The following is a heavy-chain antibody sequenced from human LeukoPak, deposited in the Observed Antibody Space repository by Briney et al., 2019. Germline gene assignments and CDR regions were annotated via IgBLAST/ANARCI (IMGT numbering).Heavy chain of an antibody. CDR2: IYYSGST. V-gene: IGHV4-39*07. D-gene: IGHD1-7*01. CDR1: GGSISSSSYY. J-gene: IGHJ4*02. Sequence: PSETLSLTCTVSGGSISSSSYYWGWIRQPPGKGLEWIGSIYYSGSTYYNPSLKSRVTISVDTSKNQFSLKLSSVTAADTAVYYCARKLGLYFDYWGQGTLVTVSS. CDR3: ARKLGLYFDY.